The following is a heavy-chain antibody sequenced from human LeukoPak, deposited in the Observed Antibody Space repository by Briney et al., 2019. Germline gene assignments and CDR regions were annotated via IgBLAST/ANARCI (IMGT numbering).Heavy chain of an antibody. D-gene: IGHD3-3*01. CDR1: GYTLTTRH. J-gene: IGHJ6*02. CDR3: ARDGGHYEMDL. Sequence: GASVKVSCKASGYTLTTRHIHWVRQAPGLGLEWTGMIYLTEGSTTDVQRFHGRVTLTRDTSTSTVYMGLNRLTSEDTAVYYCARDGGHYEMDLWGQGTTVSVSS. V-gene: IGHV1-46*01. CDR2: IYLTEGST.